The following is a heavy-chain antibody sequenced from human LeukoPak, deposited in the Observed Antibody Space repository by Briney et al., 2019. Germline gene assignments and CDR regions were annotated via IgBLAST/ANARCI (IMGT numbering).Heavy chain of an antibody. Sequence: PGGSLRLSCAASGFTFSSYSMNWVRQAPGKGLEWVSSISSSSSYIYYADSVKGRFTVSRDNAKNSLYLQMNSLRAEDTAVYYCATTYDFWSPAYMDVWGKGTTVTVSS. CDR2: ISSSSSYI. CDR1: GFTFSSYS. V-gene: IGHV3-21*01. J-gene: IGHJ6*03. D-gene: IGHD3-3*01. CDR3: ATTYDFWSPAYMDV.